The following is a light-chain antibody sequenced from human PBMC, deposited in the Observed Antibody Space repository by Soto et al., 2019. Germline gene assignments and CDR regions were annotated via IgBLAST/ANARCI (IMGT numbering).Light chain of an antibody. CDR1: QSVTVNS. CDR3: QQYGSSPPT. V-gene: IGKV3-20*01. Sequence: EILLTQSPSTLSLSPGEGVTLSCRASQSVTVNSLAWYQQKPGQAPRLLIYGASSRATGIPDRFSGSGSGTHFTLTISRLEPEDFAVYYCQQYGSSPPTFGQGTRLENK. CDR2: GAS. J-gene: IGKJ5*01.